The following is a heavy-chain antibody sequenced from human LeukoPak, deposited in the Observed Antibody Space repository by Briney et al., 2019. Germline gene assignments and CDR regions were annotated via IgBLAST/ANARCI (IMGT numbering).Heavy chain of an antibody. V-gene: IGHV4-39*07. CDR2: IYYSGST. Sequence: SETLSLTCTVSGGSISSSSYYWGWIRQPPGKGLEWIGSIYYSGSTYYNPSLKSRVTMSVDTSKNQFSLKLSSVTAADTAVYYCARGPDDAFDIWGQGTMVTVPS. CDR3: ARGPDDAFDI. CDR1: GGSISSSSYY. J-gene: IGHJ3*02.